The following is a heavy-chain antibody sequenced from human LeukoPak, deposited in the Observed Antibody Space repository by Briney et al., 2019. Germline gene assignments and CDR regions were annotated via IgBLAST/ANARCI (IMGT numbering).Heavy chain of an antibody. CDR1: GYSFTSYW. V-gene: IGHV5-51*01. Sequence: GAALQISSKGSGYSFTSYWIGWVRQMPGKGLEWMGIIYPGDSDTKYSPSFQGQVTISADKSITTAYLQWSSLKASDTAMYYCARRSSSWDRYDNWGQGTLVTVSS. CDR2: IYPGDSDT. J-gene: IGHJ4*02. CDR3: ARRSSSWDRYDN. D-gene: IGHD6-13*01.